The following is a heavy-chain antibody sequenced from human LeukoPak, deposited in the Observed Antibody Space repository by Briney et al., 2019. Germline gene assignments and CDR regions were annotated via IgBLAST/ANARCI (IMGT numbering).Heavy chain of an antibody. D-gene: IGHD2-21*01. V-gene: IGHV3-74*01. CDR3: AGDVYSIGDY. CDR2: ITSDGSIV. Sequence: GGSLRLSCAASGFTFSGYWMHWVRQVPGKGLVWVSGITSDGSIVYYADSVKGRFTISRDNAKSTVHLQMNSLRVEDTAVYYCAGDVYSIGDYWGQGTLVTVSS. CDR1: GFTFSGYW. J-gene: IGHJ4*02.